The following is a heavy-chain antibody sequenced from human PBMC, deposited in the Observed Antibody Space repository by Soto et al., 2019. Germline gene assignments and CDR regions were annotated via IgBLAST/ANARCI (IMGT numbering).Heavy chain of an antibody. CDR1: GFTFSSYA. V-gene: IGHV3-23*01. D-gene: IGHD3-3*01. CDR2: ITANSGST. CDR3: AKSPEWPKRYFDY. J-gene: IGHJ4*02. Sequence: EMQLLESGGGLVQPGGSLRLSCAASGFTFSSYAMVWVRQAPGKGLECVSTITANSGSTAYGDSVKGRFTISRDNSKSTLYLQMNSLRVEDTAAYYCAKSPEWPKRYFDYWGQGTLVTVSS.